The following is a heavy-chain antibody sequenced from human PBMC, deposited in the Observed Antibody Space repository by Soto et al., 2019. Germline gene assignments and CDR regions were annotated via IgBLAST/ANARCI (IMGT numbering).Heavy chain of an antibody. D-gene: IGHD2-2*02. CDR1: GYTFTGYY. CDR2: INPNSGGT. CDR3: ARALIVVVPAAIQYWFDP. V-gene: IGHV1-2*02. Sequence: GASVKVSFKASGYTFTGYYMHWVRQAPGQGLEWMGWINPNSGGTNYAQKFQGRVTMTRDTSISTAYMELSRLRSDDTAVYYCARALIVVVPAAIQYWFDPWGQGTLVTVSS. J-gene: IGHJ5*02.